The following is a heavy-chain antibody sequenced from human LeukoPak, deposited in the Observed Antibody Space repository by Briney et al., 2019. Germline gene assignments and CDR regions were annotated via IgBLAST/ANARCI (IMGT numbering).Heavy chain of an antibody. D-gene: IGHD6-13*01. CDR2: IKQDGSEK. Sequence: PGGSLRLSCAASGFTFSSHWMSWVRQAPGKGLEWVANIKQDGSEKYYVDSVKGRFTISRDNAKNSLYLQMNSLRAEDTAVYYCAGDGAAAGMGDAFDIWGQGTMVTVSS. J-gene: IGHJ3*02. CDR3: AGDGAAAGMGDAFDI. V-gene: IGHV3-7*03. CDR1: GFTFSSHW.